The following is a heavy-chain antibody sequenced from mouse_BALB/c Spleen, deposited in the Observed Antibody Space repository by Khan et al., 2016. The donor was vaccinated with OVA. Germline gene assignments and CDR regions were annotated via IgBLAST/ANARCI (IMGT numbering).Heavy chain of an antibody. J-gene: IGHJ3*01. CDR3: SRELRLGGFTY. V-gene: IGHV2-6-7*01. CDR1: GFSLTGYG. D-gene: IGHD1-2*01. CDR2: IWGDGST. Sequence: QVQLKESGPGLVAPSQSLSITCTVSGFSLTGYGINWVRQPPGKGLEWLGMIWGDGSTDYSSALKSRLSISKDNSQSQVFLKMNSLQTDDSARYYCSRELRLGGFTYWGQGTLVTVSA.